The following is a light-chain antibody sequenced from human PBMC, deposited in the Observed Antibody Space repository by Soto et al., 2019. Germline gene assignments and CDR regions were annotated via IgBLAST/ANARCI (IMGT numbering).Light chain of an antibody. Sequence: QPVLTQPPSASGAPGQRVIVSCSGGSSNVGSNSVNWYQQLPGSAPKLLIFSNNQRPSGVPDRLSGSKAGTSASLAIGGLQSDAEADYYCASWDYSLSADVFGTGTKLTVL. J-gene: IGLJ1*01. CDR2: SNN. CDR3: ASWDYSLSADV. V-gene: IGLV1-44*01. CDR1: SSNVGSNS.